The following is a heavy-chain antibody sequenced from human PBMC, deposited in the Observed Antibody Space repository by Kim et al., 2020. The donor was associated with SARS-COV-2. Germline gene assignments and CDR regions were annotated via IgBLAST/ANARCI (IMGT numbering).Heavy chain of an antibody. J-gene: IGHJ3*02. CDR2: IYHSGST. Sequence: SETLSLTCAVSGGSISSSNWWSWVRQPPGKGLEWIGEIYHSGSTNYNPSLKSRVTISVDKSKNQFSLKLSSVTAADTAVYYCARGCLGGRSCGGDAFDIWGQGTMVTVSS. D-gene: IGHD3-16*01. CDR1: GGSISSSNW. V-gene: IGHV4-4*02. CDR3: ARGCLGGRSCGGDAFDI.